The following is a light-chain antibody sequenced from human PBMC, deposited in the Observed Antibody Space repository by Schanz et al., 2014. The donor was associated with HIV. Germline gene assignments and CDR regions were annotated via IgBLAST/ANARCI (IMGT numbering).Light chain of an antibody. V-gene: IGKV1-39*01. CDR3: QQSYSTPDT. CDR1: QSISNY. Sequence: DIQMTQSPSSLSASVGDRVTITCRASQSISNYLNWYQQKPGKAPNLLIYLASSLQSGVPSRFSGSGSGTDFTLTIDSLQLEDFATYYCQQSYSTPDTFGQGTKLEIK. CDR2: LAS. J-gene: IGKJ2*01.